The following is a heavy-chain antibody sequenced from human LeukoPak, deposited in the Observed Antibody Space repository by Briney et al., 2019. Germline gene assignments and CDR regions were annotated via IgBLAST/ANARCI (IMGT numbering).Heavy chain of an antibody. Sequence: PGGSLGLSCAVSGITLSNYGMSWVRQAPGKGLEWVAGLSGSGGGTNYADSVKGRFTISRNNAKNTLYLQMNSLRAEDTAVYFCAKRGVVIRVILVGFHKEAYYFDSWGQGALVTVSS. D-gene: IGHD3-10*01. CDR3: AKRGVVIRVILVGFHKEAYYFDS. J-gene: IGHJ4*02. CDR1: GITLSNYG. V-gene: IGHV3-23*01. CDR2: LSGSGGGT.